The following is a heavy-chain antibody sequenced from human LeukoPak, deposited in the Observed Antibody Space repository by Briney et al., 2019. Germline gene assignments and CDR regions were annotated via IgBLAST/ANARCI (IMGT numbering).Heavy chain of an antibody. D-gene: IGHD5-18*01. CDR2: ISTSSSYI. J-gene: IGHJ4*02. CDR3: AKGSGYSYGHLDY. Sequence: PGGSLRLSCAASGFTFSSYAMSWVRQAPGKGLEWVSSISTSSSYIYYADSVKGRFTISRDNAKNSLYLQMNSLRAEDTAFYYCAKGSGYSYGHLDYWGQGTLVPVSS. CDR1: GFTFSSYA. V-gene: IGHV3-21*04.